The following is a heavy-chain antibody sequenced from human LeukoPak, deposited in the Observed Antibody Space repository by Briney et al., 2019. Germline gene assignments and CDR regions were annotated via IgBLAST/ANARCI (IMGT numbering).Heavy chain of an antibody. CDR2: ISYDGGNK. J-gene: IGHJ4*02. CDR3: AREGPEGYCSSTSCYSFDY. V-gene: IGHV3-30*03. CDR1: GFSFSSYG. Sequence: GGSLRLSCAASGFSFSSYGMHWVRQAPGKGLEWVAVISYDGGNKYYADSVKGRFTISRDNSKNTLYLQMNSLRAEDTAVYYCAREGPEGYCSSTSCYSFDYWGQGTLVTVSS. D-gene: IGHD2-2*01.